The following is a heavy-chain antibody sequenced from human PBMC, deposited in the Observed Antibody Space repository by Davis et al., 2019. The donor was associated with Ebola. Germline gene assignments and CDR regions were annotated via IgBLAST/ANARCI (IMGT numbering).Heavy chain of an antibody. V-gene: IGHV3-23*01. D-gene: IGHD3-16*01. J-gene: IGHJ4*02. CDR3: ARDGGREIYYFDF. CDR1: GFTFSSNS. Sequence: GESLKISCAASGFTFSSNSMNWVRQAPGKGLEWVSAISGSGGSTYYADSVKGRFTISRDNSKNTLYLQMNSLRAEDTAVYYCARDGGREIYYFDFWGQGTLVTVSS. CDR2: ISGSGGST.